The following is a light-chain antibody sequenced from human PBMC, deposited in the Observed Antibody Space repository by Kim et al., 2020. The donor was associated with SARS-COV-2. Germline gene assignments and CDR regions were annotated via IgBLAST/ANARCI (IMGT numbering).Light chain of an antibody. Sequence: SYELTQPPSVSVSPGQTASITCSGDKLGDKYACWYQQKPGQSPLLVIHQDTKRPSGIPERFSGSNSGNTATLTISGTQAMDEADYYCQAWDSSTVVFGGGTQLTVL. V-gene: IGLV3-1*01. CDR3: QAWDSSTVV. CDR1: KLGDKY. J-gene: IGLJ2*01. CDR2: QDT.